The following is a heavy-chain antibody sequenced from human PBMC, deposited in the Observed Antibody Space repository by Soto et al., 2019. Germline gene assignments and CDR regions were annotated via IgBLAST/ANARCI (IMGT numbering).Heavy chain of an antibody. D-gene: IGHD2-2*02. CDR1: GYTFTGYY. CDR2: INPNRGGT. CDR3: ARAYCSSTSCYRGGNYYYYGMDV. Sequence: GASVKVSCKASGYTFTGYYMHWVRQAPGQGLEWMGWINPNRGGTNYAQKFQGWVTMTRDTSISTAYMELSRLRSDDTAVYYCARAYCSSTSCYRGGNYYYYGMDVWGQGTTVTVSS. J-gene: IGHJ6*02. V-gene: IGHV1-2*04.